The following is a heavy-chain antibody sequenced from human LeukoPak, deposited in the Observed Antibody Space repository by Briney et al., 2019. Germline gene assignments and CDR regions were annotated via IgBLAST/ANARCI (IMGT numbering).Heavy chain of an antibody. CDR1: GYTFTSYY. Sequence: ASVKVSCTASGYTFTSYYMHWVRQAPGQGLEWMGIINPSGGSTSYAQKFQGRVTMTRDTSTSTVYMELSSLRSEDTAVYYCAREAHPRSITMIVVPPDYWGQGTLVTVSS. J-gene: IGHJ4*02. D-gene: IGHD3-22*01. CDR2: INPSGGST. V-gene: IGHV1-46*01. CDR3: AREAHPRSITMIVVPPDY.